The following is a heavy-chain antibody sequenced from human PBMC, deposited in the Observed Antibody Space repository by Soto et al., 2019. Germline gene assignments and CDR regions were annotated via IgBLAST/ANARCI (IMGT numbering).Heavy chain of an antibody. CDR1: GFSLSTTGEG. D-gene: IGHD2-21*02. Sequence: QITLKESGPTLVKPTQTLTLTCTFSGFSLSTTGEGVGWIRQPPGKALEWLALIYWDDDKRYSPSLKSRLTSTKDTSKNQVVLTMANLDPVDTATYYCVQSRCGGDCLQSYSSHSYYGLDVWGQGTTVTVSS. V-gene: IGHV2-5*02. CDR2: IYWDDDK. J-gene: IGHJ6*02. CDR3: VQSRCGGDCLQSYSSHSYYGLDV.